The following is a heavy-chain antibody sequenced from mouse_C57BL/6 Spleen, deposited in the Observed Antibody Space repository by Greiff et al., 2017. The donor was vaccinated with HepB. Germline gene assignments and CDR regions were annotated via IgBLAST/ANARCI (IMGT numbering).Heavy chain of an antibody. CDR1: GYTFTSYW. V-gene: IGHV1-69*01. D-gene: IGHD1-1*01. CDR3: ARSAYYGSSGYWYFDV. J-gene: IGHJ1*03. CDR2: IDPSDSYT. Sequence: VQLQQSGAELVMPGASVKLSCKASGYTFTSYWMHWVKQRPGQGLEWIGEIDPSDSYTNYNQKFKGKSTLTVDKSSSTAYMQLSSLTSEDSAVYYCARSAYYGSSGYWYFDVWGTGTTVTVSS.